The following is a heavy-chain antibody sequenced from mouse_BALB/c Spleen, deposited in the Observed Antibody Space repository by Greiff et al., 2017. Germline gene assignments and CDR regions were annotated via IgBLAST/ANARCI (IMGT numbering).Heavy chain of an antibody. Sequence: DVQLVESGGGLVQPGGSLKLSCAASGFTFSSYTMSWVRQTPEKRLEWVAYISNGGGSTYYPDTVKGRFTISRDNAKNTLYLQMSSLKSEDTAMYYCARHEGVLAYWGQGTLVTVSA. V-gene: IGHV5-12-2*01. CDR3: ARHEGVLAY. J-gene: IGHJ3*01. CDR1: GFTFSSYT. CDR2: ISNGGGST. D-gene: IGHD2-14*01.